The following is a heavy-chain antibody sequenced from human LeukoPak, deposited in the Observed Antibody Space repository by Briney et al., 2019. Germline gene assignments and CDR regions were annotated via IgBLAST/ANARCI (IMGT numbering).Heavy chain of an antibody. D-gene: IGHD3-3*01. Sequence: GSSVKVSCKASGGTFSSYAISWVRQAPGQGLEWMGGIIPIFGTANYAQKFQGRVTITADESTSTAYMKLSNLRSEDTAVYYCASGPRGYDFSVVYYMDVWGKGTTVTVSS. V-gene: IGHV1-69*01. CDR3: ASGPRGYDFSVVYYMDV. CDR2: IIPIFGTA. CDR1: GGTFSSYA. J-gene: IGHJ6*03.